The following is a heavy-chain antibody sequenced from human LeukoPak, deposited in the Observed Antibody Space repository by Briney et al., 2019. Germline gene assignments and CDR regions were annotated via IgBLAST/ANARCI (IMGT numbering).Heavy chain of an antibody. CDR1: GFTFDYFA. D-gene: IGHD5-24*01. V-gene: IGHV3-48*01. Sequence: PGGSLRLSCAASGFTFDYFAMNWVRQAPGKGPEWVSYISRTSSTIYYADSVKGRFTVSRDNGGQSLYLQMHSLRVEDTALYYCVTDGYNWADFWGQGTLVTVSS. CDR2: ISRTSSTI. J-gene: IGHJ4*02. CDR3: VTDGYNWADF.